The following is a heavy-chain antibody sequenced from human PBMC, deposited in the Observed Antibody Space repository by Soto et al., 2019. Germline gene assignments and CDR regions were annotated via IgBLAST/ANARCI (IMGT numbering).Heavy chain of an antibody. CDR3: ASNRVVVMVYGIQEYYGMDV. J-gene: IGHJ6*02. Sequence: PGGSLRLSCAASGFTFRDYWMSWVRQAPGKGLDWVATIKQDGSEKYDVDSVEGRFTISRDNAKNSLYLQMNSLRAEDSALYYCASNRVVVMVYGIQEYYGMDVWGQGTTVTVSS. CDR2: IKQDGSEK. CDR1: GFTFRDYW. D-gene: IGHD2-8*01. V-gene: IGHV3-7*01.